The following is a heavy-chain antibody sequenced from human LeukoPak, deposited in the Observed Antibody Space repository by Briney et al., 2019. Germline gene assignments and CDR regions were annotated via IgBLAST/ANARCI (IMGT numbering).Heavy chain of an antibody. CDR1: GLTFSSYG. D-gene: IGHD6-6*01. CDR2: IWYDGSNK. V-gene: IGHV3-33*01. Sequence: GGSLRLSCAASGLTFSSYGMHWVRQAPGKGLEWVAVIWYDGSNKYYADSVKGRFTISRDNSKNTLYLQMNSLRAEDTAVYYCARDEYSSSSADYWGQGTLVTVSS. J-gene: IGHJ4*02. CDR3: ARDEYSSSSADY.